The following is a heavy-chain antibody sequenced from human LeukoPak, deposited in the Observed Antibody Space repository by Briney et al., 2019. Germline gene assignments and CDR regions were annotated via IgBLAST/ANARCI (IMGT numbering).Heavy chain of an antibody. J-gene: IGHJ4*02. V-gene: IGHV3-30*18. CDR2: ISYDGSNK. D-gene: IGHD5-18*01. CDR3: AKETAMGHFDY. Sequence: GGSLRLSCAASGFTFSSYGMHWVRQAPGKGLEWVAVISYDGSNKYYADSVKGRFTISRDNSKNTLYLQMNSLRAEDTAVYYCAKETAMGHFDYWGQGTLVTVSS. CDR1: GFTFSSYG.